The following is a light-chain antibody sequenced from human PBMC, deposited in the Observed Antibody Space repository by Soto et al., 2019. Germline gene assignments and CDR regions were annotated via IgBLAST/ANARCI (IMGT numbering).Light chain of an antibody. J-gene: IGLJ1*01. CDR1: SIDVGGYNY. CDR2: DVS. CDR3: SSYTSSSTV. Sequence: SVLTQPAPVSGAPGQSITISCTGTSIDVGGYNYVSWYQQHPGKAPKLMIYDVSNRPSGVSNRFSGSKSGNTASLTISGLQAEDEADYYCSSYTSSSTVFGTGTKVTVL. V-gene: IGLV2-14*01.